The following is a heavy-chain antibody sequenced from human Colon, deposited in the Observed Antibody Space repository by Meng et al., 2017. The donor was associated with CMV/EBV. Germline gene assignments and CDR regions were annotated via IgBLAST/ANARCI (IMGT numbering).Heavy chain of an antibody. CDR1: GFTPTTYA. CDR2: ISGDGRST. J-gene: IGHJ6*02. Sequence: GGSLRLSCAASGFTPTTYAMTWVRQAPGKGLEWVSSISGDGRSTWYADSVKGRFTISRDNSKNTLDLHMNSLRAEDTAVYYCARVMSRAIINYYYYGMDVWGQGTTVTVS. D-gene: IGHD3-10*01. CDR3: ARVMSRAIINYYYYGMDV. V-gene: IGHV3-23*01.